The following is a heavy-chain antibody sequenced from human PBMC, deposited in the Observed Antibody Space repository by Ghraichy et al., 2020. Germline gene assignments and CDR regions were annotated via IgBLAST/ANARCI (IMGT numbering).Heavy chain of an antibody. J-gene: IGHJ4*02. CDR1: GFSFSNYY. Sequence: GESLNISCAASGFSFSNYYMHWVRQAPGKGLVWVSRINGDGRSISYVDSVKGRFTISRDNAKSTLYLQMNSLRAEDTAVYYCATIHNAIDLVVNYWGQGTLVTVSS. CDR3: ATIHNAIDLVVNY. CDR2: INGDGRSI. D-gene: IGHD2-8*02. V-gene: IGHV3-74*01.